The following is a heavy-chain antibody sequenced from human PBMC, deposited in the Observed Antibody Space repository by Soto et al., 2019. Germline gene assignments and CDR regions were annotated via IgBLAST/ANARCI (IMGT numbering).Heavy chain of an antibody. Sequence: QLQLQESGPGLVKPSETLSLTCNASGGSITSSGSAWGWIRQSPGKGLEWIGTIDYSGNIYYTPSLKSRITISVDTSKNQISLKLSSVTAADTAVYYCARHIHNQGFEYYFDSWGQGTLVTVSS. CDR2: IDYSGNI. CDR1: GGSITSSGSA. J-gene: IGHJ4*02. CDR3: ARHIHNQGFEYYFDS. D-gene: IGHD1-1*01. V-gene: IGHV4-39*01.